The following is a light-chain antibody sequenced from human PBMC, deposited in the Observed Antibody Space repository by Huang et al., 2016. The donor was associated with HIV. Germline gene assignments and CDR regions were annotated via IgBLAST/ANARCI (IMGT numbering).Light chain of an antibody. CDR1: QGITNNY. Sequence: EIVLTQSPGTLSLSPGERATLSCRASQGITNNYLAWYQQKPGLAPRLLIYVASFRATGVPDRFSGSGSGTDFTLTISRLEPEDFAVYFCHQYGSAPQTFGRGTKVDIK. CDR2: VAS. J-gene: IGKJ1*01. CDR3: HQYGSAPQT. V-gene: IGKV3-20*01.